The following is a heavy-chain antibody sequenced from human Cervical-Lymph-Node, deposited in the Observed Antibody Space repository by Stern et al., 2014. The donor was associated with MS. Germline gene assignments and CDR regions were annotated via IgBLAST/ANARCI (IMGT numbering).Heavy chain of an antibody. J-gene: IGHJ4*02. V-gene: IGHV3-30*01. CDR2: ISYDGSNK. CDR3: AREMIAAAGTIPFDY. Sequence: VQLVESGGGVVQPGRSLRLSCAASGFTFSSYAMHWGRQAPGKALEWVAVISYDGSNKYYADSVKGRFTISRDNSKNTLYLQMNSLRAEDTAVYYCAREMIAAAGTIPFDYWGQGTLVTVSS. CDR1: GFTFSSYA. D-gene: IGHD6-13*01.